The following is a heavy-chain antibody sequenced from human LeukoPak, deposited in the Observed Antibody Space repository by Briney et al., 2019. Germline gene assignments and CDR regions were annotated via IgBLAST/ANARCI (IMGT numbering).Heavy chain of an antibody. D-gene: IGHD3-22*01. J-gene: IGHJ3*02. V-gene: IGHV4-61*02. CDR2: IYTSGST. CDR1: GGSISSGSYY. Sequence: PSQTLSLTCTVSGGSISSGSYYWSWIRQPAGKGLEWIGRIYTSGSTNYNPSLKSRVTISVDTSKNQFSLKLSSVTAADTAVYYCAPNTRPYDSGAFDIWGQGTMVTVSS. CDR3: APNTRPYDSGAFDI.